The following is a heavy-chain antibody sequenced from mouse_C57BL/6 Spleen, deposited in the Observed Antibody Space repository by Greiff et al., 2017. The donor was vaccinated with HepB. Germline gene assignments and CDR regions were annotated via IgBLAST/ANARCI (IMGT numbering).Heavy chain of an antibody. Sequence: EVMLVESEGGLVQPGSSMKLSCTASGFTFSDYYMAWVRQVPEKGLEWVANINYDGSSTYYLDSLKSRFIISRDNAKNILYLQMSSLKSEDTATYYCAREPLYYGSRYWYFDVWGTGTTVTVAS. V-gene: IGHV5-16*01. CDR3: AREPLYYGSRYWYFDV. CDR2: INYDGSST. CDR1: GFTFSDYY. J-gene: IGHJ1*03. D-gene: IGHD1-1*01.